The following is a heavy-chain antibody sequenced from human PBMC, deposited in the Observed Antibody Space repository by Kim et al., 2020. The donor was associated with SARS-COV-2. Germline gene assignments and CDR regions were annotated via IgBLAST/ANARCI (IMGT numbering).Heavy chain of an antibody. CDR2: IIPIFNTA. J-gene: IGHJ6*01. V-gene: IGHV1-69*13. Sequence: SVTVSCKASGGTFRNSVINWVRQAPGQGLEWIGGIIPIFNTANYAQKFQGRVTITAAESANTAYMELSSLRSEDTAVYYCARIPQFYYGSTIDYYYGMD. D-gene: IGHD3-10*01. CDR3: ARIPQFYYGSTIDYYYGMD. CDR1: GGTFRNSV.